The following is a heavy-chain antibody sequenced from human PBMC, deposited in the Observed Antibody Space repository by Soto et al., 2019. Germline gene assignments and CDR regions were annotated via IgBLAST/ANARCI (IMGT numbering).Heavy chain of an antibody. CDR1: GGSISSGDYY. Sequence: SETLSLTCTVSGGSISSGDYYWSWIRQPPGKGLEWIGYIYYSGSTYYNPSLKSRVTISVDTSKNQFSLKLSSVTAADTAVYYCARAVVTTPSGGYYYYGMDVWGQGTTVTVSS. D-gene: IGHD2-21*02. J-gene: IGHJ6*02. CDR3: ARAVVTTPSGGYYYYGMDV. V-gene: IGHV4-30-4*01. CDR2: IYYSGST.